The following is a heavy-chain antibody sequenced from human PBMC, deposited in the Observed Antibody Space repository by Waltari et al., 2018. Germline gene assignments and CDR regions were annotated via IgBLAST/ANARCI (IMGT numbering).Heavy chain of an antibody. V-gene: IGHV4-39*01. CDR3: ARRGSYYDSSGYSGAFDI. Sequence: QLQLQESGPGLVKPSEPLSLTCTVSGGSISSSSSFWGWIRLPPGKGLQWIGNIYYSGSTYYNPSLKSRVTISIDTPKNQFSLKLSSVTAADTAVYYCARRGSYYDSSGYSGAFDIWGQGTMVTVSS. CDR2: IYYSGST. CDR1: GGSISSSSSF. J-gene: IGHJ3*02. D-gene: IGHD3-22*01.